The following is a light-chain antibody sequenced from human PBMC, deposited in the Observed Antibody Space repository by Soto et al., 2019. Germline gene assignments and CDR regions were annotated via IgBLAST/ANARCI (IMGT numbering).Light chain of an antibody. V-gene: IGKV1-5*01. CDR2: GAS. CDR3: QQCFWHWT. Sequence: DIQMTQSPSTLSASVGDRVTIACRASQSISSWLAWYQQKPGKAPKLLIYGASTLQSGVPSRFSGSGSGAEFTLSITSLQPDDFATYYCQQCFWHWTFGQGTKVDI. CDR1: QSISSW. J-gene: IGKJ1*01.